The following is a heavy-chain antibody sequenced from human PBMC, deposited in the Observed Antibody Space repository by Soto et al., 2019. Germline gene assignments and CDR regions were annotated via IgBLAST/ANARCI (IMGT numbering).Heavy chain of an antibody. J-gene: IGHJ4*02. D-gene: IGHD3-22*01. Sequence: GGSLRLSCAASGFTFSSYGMHWVRQAPGKGLEWVAVIWYDGSNKYYADSVKGRFTISRDNSKNTLYLQMNSLRAEDTAVYYCARDKPQNSAYYYDSSGYTFDYWGQGTLVTVSS. V-gene: IGHV3-33*01. CDR2: IWYDGSNK. CDR3: ARDKPQNSAYYYDSSGYTFDY. CDR1: GFTFSSYG.